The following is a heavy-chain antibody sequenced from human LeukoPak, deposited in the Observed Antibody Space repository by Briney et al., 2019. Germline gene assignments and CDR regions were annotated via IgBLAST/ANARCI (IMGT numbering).Heavy chain of an antibody. J-gene: IGHJ5*02. V-gene: IGHV4-59*01. CDR3: ARYSSSWYGNWFDP. Sequence: PSETLSLTCTVSGGSIRSYYWSWIRQPPGKGLEWIGYIYYSGSTNYNPSLKSRVTISVDTSKNQFSLKLSSVTAADTAVYYCARYSSSWYGNWFDPWGQGTLVTVSS. D-gene: IGHD6-13*01. CDR1: GGSIRSYY. CDR2: IYYSGST.